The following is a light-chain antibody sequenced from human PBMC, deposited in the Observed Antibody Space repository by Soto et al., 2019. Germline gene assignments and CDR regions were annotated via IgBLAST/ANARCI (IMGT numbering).Light chain of an antibody. Sequence: QSALTQPPSVSGAPGQRVTISCTGSSSNIGAGYDVHWYQQLPGAAPKLLIYGNNNRPSGVPDRFSGSKSDTSASLAITGLQADDEADYYCQSYDSRLSWVFGGGTKLTVL. J-gene: IGLJ3*02. CDR3: QSYDSRLSWV. V-gene: IGLV1-40*01. CDR2: GNN. CDR1: SSNIGAGYD.